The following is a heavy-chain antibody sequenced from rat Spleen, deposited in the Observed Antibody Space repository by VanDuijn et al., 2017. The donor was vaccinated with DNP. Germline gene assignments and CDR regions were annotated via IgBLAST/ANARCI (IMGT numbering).Heavy chain of an antibody. D-gene: IGHD1-5*01. J-gene: IGHJ4*01. Sequence: EVQLVESGGGLVQPGKSLKLSCAASGFIFSDYTMAWVRQAPKKGLEWVATISYDGSRTYYRDSVKGRFTMSRDNAKSTLYLQMDSLRSEDTATYYCARHQSGTTSAMDAWSQGTSGTVSS. V-gene: IGHV5-17*01. CDR2: ISYDGSRT. CDR1: GFIFSDYT. CDR3: ARHQSGTTSAMDA.